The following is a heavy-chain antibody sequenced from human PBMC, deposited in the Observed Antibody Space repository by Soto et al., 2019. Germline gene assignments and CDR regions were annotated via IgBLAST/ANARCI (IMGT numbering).Heavy chain of an antibody. Sequence: GESLKISCKGSGYSFAGYWITWVRRKPGKGLEWMGRIDPSDSQTYYSPSFQGHVTISADKSISTAYLQWSSLKASDTAMYYCARDPNYSNYYYYGMDVWGQGTTVTVSS. CDR3: ARDPNYSNYYYYGMDV. J-gene: IGHJ6*02. D-gene: IGHD4-4*01. CDR2: IDPSDSQT. V-gene: IGHV5-10-1*01. CDR1: GYSFAGYW.